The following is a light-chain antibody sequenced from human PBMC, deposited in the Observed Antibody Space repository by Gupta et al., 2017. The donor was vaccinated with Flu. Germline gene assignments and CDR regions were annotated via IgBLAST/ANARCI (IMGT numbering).Light chain of an antibody. Sequence: DIQMTQSPSTLSASIGDRVSITCRASQSIGTWLAWYQQTPGQAPKLLMYRASSLEVGVPSRFSGSGSGTEFTLTITSLPPDDFAYYCFQHENRDYQTFGQGTKVEVK. CDR3: QHENRDYQT. V-gene: IGKV1-5*03. CDR2: RAS. CDR1: QSIGTW. J-gene: IGKJ1*01.